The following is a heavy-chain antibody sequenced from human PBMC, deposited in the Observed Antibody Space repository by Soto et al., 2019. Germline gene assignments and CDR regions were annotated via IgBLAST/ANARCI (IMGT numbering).Heavy chain of an antibody. CDR1: VFTFSNYA. D-gene: IGHD3-22*01. V-gene: IGHV3-23*01. J-gene: IGHJ5*02. CDR2: ISANGRNA. Sequence: GPLRLSCAASVFTFSNYAMNWIRQAPGKGLEWLSSISANGRNAYYADSVKGRFTISRDNSKNTLYLQMNSLRAEDTAVYYCAKDPGYYYDSSGYPWGQGTLVTVSS. CDR3: AKDPGYYYDSSGYP.